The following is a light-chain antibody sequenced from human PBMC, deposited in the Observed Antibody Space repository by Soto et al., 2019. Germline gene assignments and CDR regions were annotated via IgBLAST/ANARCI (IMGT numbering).Light chain of an antibody. CDR3: SSYTSSSTLLYV. CDR1: SSDVGGYNY. Sequence: QSALTQPASVSGSPGQSITISCTGTSSDVGGYNYVSWYQQHPGKAPKLMIYDVSNRPSGVSNRFSGSKYGNTDYLTISGLQDEDEADYYCSSYTSSSTLLYVFGTGTKVTVL. J-gene: IGLJ1*01. CDR2: DVS. V-gene: IGLV2-14*01.